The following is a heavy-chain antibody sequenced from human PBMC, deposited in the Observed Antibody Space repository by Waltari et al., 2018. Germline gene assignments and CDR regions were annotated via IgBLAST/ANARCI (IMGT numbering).Heavy chain of an antibody. CDR3: ARGLHDSSGYYYVPLDY. V-gene: IGHV1-8*01. Sequence: QVQLVQSGAEVKKPGASVKVSCTASGYTFTSYDINWVRAAPGQGLEWMGWMNPNSGNTGYAQKFQGRVTMTRNTSISTAYMELSSLRSEDTAVYYCARGLHDSSGYYYVPLDYWGQGTLVTVSS. CDR1: GYTFTSYD. CDR2: MNPNSGNT. D-gene: IGHD3-22*01. J-gene: IGHJ4*02.